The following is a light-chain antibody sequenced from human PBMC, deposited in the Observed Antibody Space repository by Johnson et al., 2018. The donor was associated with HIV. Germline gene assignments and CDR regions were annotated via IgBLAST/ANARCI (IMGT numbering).Light chain of an antibody. CDR2: ENT. CDR1: SSNIGNNY. Sequence: QSVLTQPPSVSAAPGQKVTISCSGSSSNIGNNYVSWYRQLPGTAPKLLIYENTKRPSGIPDRFSGSKSGASATLAITGLQTGDEADYYCATWDRSLSAGGVFGTGTKVTVL. CDR3: ATWDRSLSAGGV. V-gene: IGLV1-51*02. J-gene: IGLJ1*01.